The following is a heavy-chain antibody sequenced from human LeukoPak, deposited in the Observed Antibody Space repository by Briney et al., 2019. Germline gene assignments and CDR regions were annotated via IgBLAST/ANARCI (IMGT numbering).Heavy chain of an antibody. CDR3: ARVGSRYYDCSGYYSNWFDP. V-gene: IGHV4-59*01. CDR1: GGPISSYY. Sequence: SETLSLTCTVSGGPISSYYWSWIRQPPGKGLEWIGYIYYSGSTNYNPSLKSRVTISVDTSKNQFSLKLSSVTAADTAVYYCARVGSRYYDCSGYYSNWFDPWGQGTLVTVSS. D-gene: IGHD3-22*01. CDR2: IYYSGST. J-gene: IGHJ5*02.